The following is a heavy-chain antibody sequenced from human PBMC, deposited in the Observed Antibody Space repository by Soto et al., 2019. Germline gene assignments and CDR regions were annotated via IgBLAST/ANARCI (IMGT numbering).Heavy chain of an antibody. CDR1: GDSISSSLYY. Sequence: SSETLSLTCSICGDSISSSLYYWGWIRQPPGKGLEWIGSIYYTGSPYYNPSLKSRVTMSVDTSKTQFSLKLSSMTAADTAVYYCARLKYAQLLDYWGQGTLVTVS. V-gene: IGHV4-39*01. J-gene: IGHJ4*02. CDR3: ARLKYAQLLDY. CDR2: IYYTGSP. D-gene: IGHD2-2*01.